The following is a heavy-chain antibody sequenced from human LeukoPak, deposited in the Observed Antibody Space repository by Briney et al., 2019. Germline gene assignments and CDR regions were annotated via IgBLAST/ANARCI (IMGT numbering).Heavy chain of an antibody. CDR1: GFTFTNSW. J-gene: IGHJ1*01. Sequence: GGSLRHSCAAPGFTFTNSWMSWVRQAPGKGLEWVGRIKSKADGRTTDCAAPVKGRFTISGDDSKNTLYLQMNNLKTEDTAVYYCTTGFPNYGDYRGYFQHWGQGTLVTVAS. V-gene: IGHV3-15*01. CDR2: IKSKADGRTT. D-gene: IGHD4-17*01. CDR3: TTGFPNYGDYRGYFQH.